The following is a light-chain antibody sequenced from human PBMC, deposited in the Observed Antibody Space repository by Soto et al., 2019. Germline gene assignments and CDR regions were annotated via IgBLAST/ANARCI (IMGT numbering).Light chain of an antibody. CDR1: QSISTW. CDR3: QQYTSYSPT. CDR2: KAS. Sequence: DIQRTQSPASLSASEGERVTITCRASQSISTWLAWYQQEPGKAPKLLIHKASSLQSGVPSRFSGSGSGTDFTLTISSLHPDDFAPYYCQQYTSYSPTFGLGTKVDIK. J-gene: IGKJ1*01. V-gene: IGKV1-5*03.